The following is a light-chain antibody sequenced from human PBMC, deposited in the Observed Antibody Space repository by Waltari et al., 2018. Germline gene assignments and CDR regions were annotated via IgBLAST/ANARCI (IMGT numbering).Light chain of an antibody. J-gene: IGLJ2*01. CDR2: DVS. Sequence: QSALTQPASVSGSPGQSITISCTGTSSDVGGYNYVSWYQQHPGKAPKLMLYDVSNRPSGVSNRFSGSKSGNTASLTISGLQAEDEADYYCSSSTSTSTLAFGGGTKLTVL. V-gene: IGLV2-14*03. CDR1: SSDVGGYNY. CDR3: SSSTSTSTLA.